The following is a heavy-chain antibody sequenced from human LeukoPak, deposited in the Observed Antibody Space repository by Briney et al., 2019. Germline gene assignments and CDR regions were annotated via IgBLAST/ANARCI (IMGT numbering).Heavy chain of an antibody. V-gene: IGHV3-30*18. CDR1: GVTFSSYG. CDR3: AKDKRDSSGAFDY. J-gene: IGHJ4*02. D-gene: IGHD6-19*01. Sequence: GGSLRLSCAASGVTFSSYGMHWVRQAPGKGLEWVAVISYDGSNKYYADSVKGRFTISRDNSKNTLYLQMNSLRAEDTAVYYCAKDKRDSSGAFDYWGQGTLVTVSS. CDR2: ISYDGSNK.